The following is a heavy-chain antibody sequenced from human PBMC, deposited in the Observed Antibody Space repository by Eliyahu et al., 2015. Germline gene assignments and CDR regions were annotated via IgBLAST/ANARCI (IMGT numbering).Heavy chain of an antibody. CDR2: ISYDGSNK. CDR1: GFXFSSYG. V-gene: IGHV3-30*18. J-gene: IGHJ4*02. D-gene: IGHD3-3*01. CDR3: AKESGQT. Sequence: QVQLXESGGGVVQPGRSXRLSCAASGFXFSSYGMHWVRQAPGKGLEXVTVISYDGSNKYYADSVKGRFTISRDNSKNTLYLQMNSLRAEDTAVYYCAKESGQTWGQGTLVTVSS.